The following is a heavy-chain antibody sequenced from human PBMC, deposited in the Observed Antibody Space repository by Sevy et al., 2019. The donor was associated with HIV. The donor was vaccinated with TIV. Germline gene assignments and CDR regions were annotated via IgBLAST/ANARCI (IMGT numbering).Heavy chain of an antibody. V-gene: IGHV4-34*01. CDR3: ARTGSGSYDY. Sequence: SETLSLTCAVYGGSFSGYYWSWIRQPPGKGLEWIGEINHSGSTNYNPFLKSRVTISVDTSKNQFSLKLSSVTAADTAVYYCARTGSGSYDYWGQGTLVTVSS. D-gene: IGHD3-10*01. CDR2: INHSGST. CDR1: GGSFSGYY. J-gene: IGHJ4*02.